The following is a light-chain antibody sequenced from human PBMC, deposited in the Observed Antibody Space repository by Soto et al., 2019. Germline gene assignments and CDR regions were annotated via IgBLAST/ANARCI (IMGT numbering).Light chain of an antibody. CDR3: QQYNTWGT. Sequence: DIQMTQSPSTLSASVGDRVTITCRASQSISSWLAWYQQKPGKAPKVLIYKASSLESGVPSRFSGSGSGTNFTLTISSLQPDDFATYYCQQYNTWGTFGQGTKVEIK. CDR2: KAS. CDR1: QSISSW. J-gene: IGKJ1*01. V-gene: IGKV1-5*03.